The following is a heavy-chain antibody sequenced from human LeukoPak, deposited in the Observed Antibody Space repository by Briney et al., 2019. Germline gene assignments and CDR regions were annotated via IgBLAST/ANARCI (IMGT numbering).Heavy chain of an antibody. D-gene: IGHD2-2*02. CDR2: INPSGGST. J-gene: IGHJ6*02. CDR3: ARDPNCSSTSCYTVYYGMDV. CDR1: GYTFTSYY. Sequence: ASVKVSCKASGYTFTSYYMHWVRQAPGQGREWMGMINPSGGSTSYAQKFQGRVTMTRDTSTSTVYMELSSLRSEDTAVYYCARDPNCSSTSCYTVYYGMDVWGQGTTVTVSS. V-gene: IGHV1-46*01.